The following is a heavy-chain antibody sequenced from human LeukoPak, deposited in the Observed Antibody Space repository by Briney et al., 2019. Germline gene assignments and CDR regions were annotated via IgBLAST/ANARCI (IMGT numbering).Heavy chain of an antibody. Sequence: GGSLRLSCAASGFTFSSYWMHWVRQAPGKGLVWVSRINSDGSSTSYADSVKGRFTISRDNAKNTLYLQMNSLRAEDTAVYYCARDQRRNSPFDDFWSGSDYWGQGTLVTVSS. CDR3: ARDQRRNSPFDDFWSGSDY. J-gene: IGHJ4*02. D-gene: IGHD3-3*01. CDR2: INSDGSST. V-gene: IGHV3-74*01. CDR1: GFTFSSYW.